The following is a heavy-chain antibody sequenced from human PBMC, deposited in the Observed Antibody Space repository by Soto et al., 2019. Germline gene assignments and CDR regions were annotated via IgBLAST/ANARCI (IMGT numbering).Heavy chain of an antibody. CDR2: IFPLTDIP. J-gene: IGHJ4*02. CDR1: GGTFRNYP. D-gene: IGHD2-15*01. CDR3: ASTPLVVFNYFAS. V-gene: IGHV1-69*02. Sequence: QVQLVQSGAEVKKPGSPVKVSCKASGGTFRNYPINWVRQAPGQGLEWMGSIFPLTDIPDYAQNFQARLTTSSATSTTTAYMELSSLTSADTAMYFFASTPLVVFNYFASWGQGPLVTVSS.